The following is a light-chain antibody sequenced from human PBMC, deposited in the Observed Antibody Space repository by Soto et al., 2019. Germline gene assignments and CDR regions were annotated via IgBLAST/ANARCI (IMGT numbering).Light chain of an antibody. Sequence: IVLTQSPVTLALSPGERAVLSCRASQSVSTSLAWYQRKPGQAPRLFIYDASKRAPGIPARFSGSGSGTDFTLTTSSLEPEDIAVYYCQVRDVWPSFGQGTKVDIK. CDR1: QSVSTS. CDR3: QVRDVWPS. V-gene: IGKV3-11*01. CDR2: DAS. J-gene: IGKJ1*01.